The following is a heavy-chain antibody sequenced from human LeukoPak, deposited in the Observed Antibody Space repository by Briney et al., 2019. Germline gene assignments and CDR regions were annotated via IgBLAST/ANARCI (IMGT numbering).Heavy chain of an antibody. CDR2: INPSSGST. J-gene: IGHJ4*02. V-gene: IGHV1-46*01. CDR1: GYTFTSYY. CDR3: AREIAYDSSGYYGEWGLDY. Sequence: ASVKLSCKASGYTFTSYYKHLVRQAHGQGLGWKGIINPSSGSTSYAQKFQGKVTMTRDTSTSTVYMELSSLRSEGAAVYYWAREIAYDSSGYYGEWGLDYWGQGTLVTVSS. D-gene: IGHD3-22*01.